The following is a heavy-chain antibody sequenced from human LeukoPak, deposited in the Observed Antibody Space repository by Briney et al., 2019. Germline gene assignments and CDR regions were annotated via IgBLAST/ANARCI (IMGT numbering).Heavy chain of an antibody. V-gene: IGHV3-30*02. J-gene: IGHJ4*02. CDR3: AKESTAYSSGWDPALDY. CDR2: MRYDESNE. CDR1: GFTFSNYG. D-gene: IGHD6-19*01. Sequence: GGSLRLSCAGSGFTFSNYGMHWVRQAPGEGLEWMAFMRYDESNEYYAHSLKGRFTISRDNSKNTLHLQMNSLRAEDTAVYYCAKESTAYSSGWDPALDYWGQGTLVTVSA.